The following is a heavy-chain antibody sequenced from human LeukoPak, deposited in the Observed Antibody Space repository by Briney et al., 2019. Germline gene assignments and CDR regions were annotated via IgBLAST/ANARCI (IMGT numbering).Heavy chain of an antibody. Sequence: SQTLSLTCAVSGGSISSGGYSWSWIRQPPGKGLEWIGYIYYSGSTYYNPSLKSRVTISVDTSKNQFSLKLSSVPAADTAVYYCEVTARQVVRWGQGTLVTVSS. CDR1: GGSISSGGYS. CDR3: EVTARQVVR. J-gene: IGHJ4*02. V-gene: IGHV4-30-4*07. D-gene: IGHD2-15*01. CDR2: IYYSGST.